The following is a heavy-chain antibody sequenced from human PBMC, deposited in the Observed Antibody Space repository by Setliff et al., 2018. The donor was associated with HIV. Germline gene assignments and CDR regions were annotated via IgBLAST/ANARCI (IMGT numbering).Heavy chain of an antibody. D-gene: IGHD3-22*01. CDR3: ARDPVITMMVGPKFYFDY. CDR2: MYYRGST. V-gene: IGHV4-39*02. J-gene: IGHJ4*02. CDR1: GGSISRSSYY. Sequence: LSLTCTVSGGSISRSSYYWGWIRQPPGKGLEWIGSMYYRGSTYYNPSLKSRVSISADTSNNQLSLNLKYVTAADTATYYCARDPVITMMVGPKFYFDYLGQGRLVTVSS.